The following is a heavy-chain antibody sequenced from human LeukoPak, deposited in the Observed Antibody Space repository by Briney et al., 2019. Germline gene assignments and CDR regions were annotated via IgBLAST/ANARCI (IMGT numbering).Heavy chain of an antibody. CDR3: ARGYYDYVWGSYSFDY. D-gene: IGHD3-16*01. CDR2: ISAYNGNT. Sequence: GASVKVSCKASGYTFTSYGISWVRQAPGQGLEWMGWISAYNGNTNYAQKLQGRVTMTTDTSTSTAYMELRSLRSDDTAVYYRARGYYDYVWGSYSFDYWGQGTLVTVSS. J-gene: IGHJ4*02. CDR1: GYTFTSYG. V-gene: IGHV1-18*01.